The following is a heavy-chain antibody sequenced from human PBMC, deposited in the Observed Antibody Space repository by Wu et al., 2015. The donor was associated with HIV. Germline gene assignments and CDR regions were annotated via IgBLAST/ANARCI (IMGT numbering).Heavy chain of an antibody. Sequence: QVQLVQSGAEVKKPGASLKVSCKASGYNFRGYYIHWVRQAPGQGLEWMGRINPNDGGTHYTQKFQGRVTMTRDTSISTAFMELNRLKSDDTAVYYCARGIAVAGAFGMDVWGQGTTVTVSS. V-gene: IGHV1-2*06. J-gene: IGHJ6*02. CDR1: GYNFRGYY. D-gene: IGHD6-19*01. CDR3: ARGIAVAGAFGMDV. CDR2: INPNDGGT.